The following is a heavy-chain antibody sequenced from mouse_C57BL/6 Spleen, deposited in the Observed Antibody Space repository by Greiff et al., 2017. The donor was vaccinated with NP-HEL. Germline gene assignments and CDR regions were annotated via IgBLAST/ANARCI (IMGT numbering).Heavy chain of an antibody. Sequence: QVQLKESGPGLVAPSQSLSITCTVSGFSFTSYGVHWVRQPPGKGLEWLVVIWSDGSTTYNSALKSRLSISKDNSTSQVFLKMNSLQTDDTAMYYCARHYYGSKDYAMDYWGQGTSVTVSS. V-gene: IGHV2-6-1*01. CDR2: IWSDGST. CDR1: GFSFTSYG. J-gene: IGHJ4*01. D-gene: IGHD1-1*01. CDR3: ARHYYGSKDYAMDY.